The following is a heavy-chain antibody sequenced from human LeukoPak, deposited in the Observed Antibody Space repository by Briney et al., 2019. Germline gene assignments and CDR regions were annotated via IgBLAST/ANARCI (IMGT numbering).Heavy chain of an antibody. CDR1: GGTFSSYA. J-gene: IGHJ3*02. D-gene: IGHD6-13*01. Sequence: SVKVSCKASGGTFSSYAISWVRQAPGQGLEWMGRIIPVFGTANYAQKFQGRVTITTDESTSTAYMELSSLRSEDTAVYYCSREISSSWYESAFDIWGQGTMVTVSS. CDR2: IIPVFGTA. CDR3: SREISSSWYESAFDI. V-gene: IGHV1-69*05.